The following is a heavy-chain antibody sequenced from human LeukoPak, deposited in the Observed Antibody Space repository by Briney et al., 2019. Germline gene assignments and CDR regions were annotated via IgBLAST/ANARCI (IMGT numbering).Heavy chain of an antibody. Sequence: GGSLRLSCAASGFIFNKAWMNWVRQAPGKGPEWVGSIKSNNDGGTTDYASRVEGRFIISKDDSKNTIYLQMNRLIIDDTAIYYCTPVMVEDRGFWGQGTLVTVSS. V-gene: IGHV3-15*01. D-gene: IGHD2-21*01. CDR1: GFIFNKAW. CDR2: IKSNNDGGTT. CDR3: TPVMVEDRGF. J-gene: IGHJ4*02.